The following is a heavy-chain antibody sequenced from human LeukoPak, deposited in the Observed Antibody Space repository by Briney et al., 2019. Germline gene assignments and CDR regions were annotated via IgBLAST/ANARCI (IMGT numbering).Heavy chain of an antibody. CDR3: ARENEPIQPFDY. CDR1: GGTFSSYT. CDR2: IIPILGIA. J-gene: IGHJ4*02. Sequence: SSVKVSCKASGGTFSSYTISWVRQAPGQGLEWMGRIIPILGIANYAQKFQGRVTITADKSTSTAYMELSSLRSEDTAVYYCARENEPIQPFDYWGQGTLVTVSS. V-gene: IGHV1-69*04. D-gene: IGHD1-1*01.